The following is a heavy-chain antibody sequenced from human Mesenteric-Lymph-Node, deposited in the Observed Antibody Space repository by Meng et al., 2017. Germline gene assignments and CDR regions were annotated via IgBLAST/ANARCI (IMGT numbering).Heavy chain of an antibody. CDR3: ARGMSDYYDSSGAFDI. V-gene: IGHV3-74*01. CDR2: INTVGSST. D-gene: IGHD3-22*01. Sequence: ALKISCVGSGFTFNSHWMHWVRQVPGKGLVWVSRINTVGSSTTYADSVRGRFTVSRDNAKNTVYLQMNSLRVEDTAIYYCARGMSDYYDSSGAFDIWGRGTMVTVSS. CDR1: GFTFNSHW. J-gene: IGHJ3*02.